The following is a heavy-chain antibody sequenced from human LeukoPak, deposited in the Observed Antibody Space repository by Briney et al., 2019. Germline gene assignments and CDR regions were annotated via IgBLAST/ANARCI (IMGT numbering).Heavy chain of an antibody. CDR3: AGSGSGGY. V-gene: IGHV3-21*01. Sequence: EWVSSISSSSSYIYYADSVKGRFTISRDNAKNSLYLQMNSLRAEDTAVYYCAGSGSGGYWGQGTLVTVSS. CDR2: ISSSSSYI. D-gene: IGHD6-25*01. J-gene: IGHJ4*02.